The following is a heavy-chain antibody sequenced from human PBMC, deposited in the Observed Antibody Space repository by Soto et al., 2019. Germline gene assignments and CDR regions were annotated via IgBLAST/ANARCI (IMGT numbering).Heavy chain of an antibody. Sequence: GGSLRLSCAASGFTFSNYGMHWVRQAPGKGLEWVAIIWHDGNNKYYADSVRGRFIISRDNSKNRLYLQMSSLRAEDTAVYYCAKQRADFGSGSDTFYLDNWGQGSLVTVSS. CDR3: AKQRADFGSGSDTFYLDN. D-gene: IGHD3-10*01. CDR1: GFTFSNYG. CDR2: IWHDGNNK. J-gene: IGHJ4*02. V-gene: IGHV3-33*06.